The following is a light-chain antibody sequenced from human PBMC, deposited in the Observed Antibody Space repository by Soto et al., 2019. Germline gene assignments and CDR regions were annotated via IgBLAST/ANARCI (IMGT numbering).Light chain of an antibody. CDR1: SGHSTYA. J-gene: IGLJ2*01. CDR3: QTWGTGIRV. Sequence: QLVLTQSPSASASLGASVKLTCTLSSGHSTYAIAWHQQQPEKGPRYLMNLNSDGRQSKGDGIPDRFSGSSSGAERYLTISSLQSEDEADYYCQTWGTGIRVFGGGTKLTV. CDR2: LNSDGRQ. V-gene: IGLV4-69*01.